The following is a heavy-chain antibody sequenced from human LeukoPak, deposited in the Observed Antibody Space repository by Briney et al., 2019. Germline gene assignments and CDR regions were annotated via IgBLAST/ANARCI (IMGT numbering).Heavy chain of an antibody. Sequence: ASVKVSCKASRYTFTGYYMHWVRQAPGQGLEWMGWINPNSGGTNYAQKFQGRVTMTRDTSISTAYMELSRLRSDDTAVYYCARGPPSYDYVWGRVPNYYGMDVWGQGTTVTVSS. J-gene: IGHJ6*02. D-gene: IGHD3-16*01. CDR3: ARGPPSYDYVWGRVPNYYGMDV. CDR1: RYTFTGYY. CDR2: INPNSGGT. V-gene: IGHV1-2*02.